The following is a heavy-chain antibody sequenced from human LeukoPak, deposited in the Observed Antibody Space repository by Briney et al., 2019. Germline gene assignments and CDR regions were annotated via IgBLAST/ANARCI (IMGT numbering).Heavy chain of an antibody. J-gene: IGHJ6*02. CDR3: ARDRDSDRYYYYGMDV. CDR2: IYSGGIT. Sequence: GGSLRLSCAASGFTVSSNYMSWVRQAPGKGLEWVSVIYSGGITYYADSVKGRFTISRDNSKNTLYLQMNSLRAEDTAVYYCARDRDSDRYYYYGMDVWGQGTTVTVSS. D-gene: IGHD1-26*01. CDR1: GFTVSSNY. V-gene: IGHV3-66*01.